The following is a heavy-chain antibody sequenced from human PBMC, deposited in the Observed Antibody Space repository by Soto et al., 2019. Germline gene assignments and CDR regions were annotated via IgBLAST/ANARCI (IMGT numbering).Heavy chain of an antibody. J-gene: IGHJ4*02. CDR2: ISGSGGST. D-gene: IGHD3-10*01. Sequence: GGSLRLSCAASGFTFSSYAMSWVRQAPGKGLEWVSAISGSGGSTYYADSVKGRFTISRDNAKNTLYLQMNSLRAEDTAVYYCAILALAREYYFDYWGQGTLVTVSS. V-gene: IGHV3-23*01. CDR1: GFTFSSYA. CDR3: AILALAREYYFDY.